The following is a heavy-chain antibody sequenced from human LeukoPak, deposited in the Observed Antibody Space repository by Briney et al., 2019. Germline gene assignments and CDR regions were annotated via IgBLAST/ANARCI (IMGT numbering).Heavy chain of an antibody. CDR3: ATSFRDREEKIDY. CDR2: ISHSAYST. V-gene: IGHV3-23*01. CDR1: GFTFSSFA. D-gene: IGHD1-14*01. J-gene: IGHJ4*02. Sequence: GGSLRLSCAASGFTFSSFAMSWVRQAPGKGLEWVSSISHSAYSTYYADSVKGRFTISRGNSKNTLYLQMSSLRVEDTAVYYCATSFRDREEKIDYWGQGSLVTVSS.